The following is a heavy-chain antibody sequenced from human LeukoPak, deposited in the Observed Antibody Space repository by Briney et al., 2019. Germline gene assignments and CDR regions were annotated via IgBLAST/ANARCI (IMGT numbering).Heavy chain of an antibody. D-gene: IGHD6-6*01. CDR3: TTAAEYSSSGDAFDI. CDR2: IKSKTDGGTT. J-gene: IGHJ3*02. V-gene: IGHV3-15*01. CDR1: GFTFSNAW. Sequence: SGGSLRLSCAASGFTFSNAWMSWVRQAPGKGLEWVGRIKSKTDGGTTDYAAPVKGRFTISRDDPKNTLYLQMNSLKTEDTAVYYCTTAAEYSSSGDAFDIWGQGTMVTVSS.